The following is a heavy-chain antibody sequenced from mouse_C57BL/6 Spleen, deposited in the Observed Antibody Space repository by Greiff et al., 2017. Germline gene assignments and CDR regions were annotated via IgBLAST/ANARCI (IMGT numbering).Heavy chain of an antibody. J-gene: IGHJ2*01. CDR3: ARVYDYDDGGYYFDY. V-gene: IGHV5-4*03. CDR2: ISDGGSYT. Sequence: EVMLVESGGGLVKPGGSLKLSCAASGFTFSSYAMSWVRQTPEKRLEWVATISDGGSYTYYPDNVKGRFTISRDNAKNNLYLQMSHLKSEGTAMYYCARVYDYDDGGYYFDYWGQGTTLTVSS. CDR1: GFTFSSYA. D-gene: IGHD2-4*01.